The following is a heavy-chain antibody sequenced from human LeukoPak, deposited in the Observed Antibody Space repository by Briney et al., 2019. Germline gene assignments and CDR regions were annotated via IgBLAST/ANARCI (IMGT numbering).Heavy chain of an antibody. CDR2: INPSGGST. D-gene: IGHD3-22*01. CDR1: GYTFTSYY. Sequence: ASVKVSFKASGYTFTSYYMHWVRQAPGQGLEWMGIINPSGGSTRYAEKSQGRVTMTRDTSTSTVYMELSSLRSEDTAIYYCARTNYHDSSGFYDYWGQGALVTVSS. V-gene: IGHV1-46*01. CDR3: ARTNYHDSSGFYDY. J-gene: IGHJ4*02.